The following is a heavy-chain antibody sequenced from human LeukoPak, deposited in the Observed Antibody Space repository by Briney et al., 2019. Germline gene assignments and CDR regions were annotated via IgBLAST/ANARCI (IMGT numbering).Heavy chain of an antibody. J-gene: IGHJ4*02. CDR3: AHLTTVIATFDY. V-gene: IGHV2-5*02. CDR1: GFPLNTGGVG. Sequence: SGPTLVNPTQTLTLTCAFSGFPLNTGGVGVGWIRQPPGKALECLALIYWDDDKRYSPSLRSRLTITKDTSKNQVVLTMTNMDPVDTATYYCAHLTTVIATFDYWGQGTLVTVSS. CDR2: IYWDDDK. D-gene: IGHD4-17*01.